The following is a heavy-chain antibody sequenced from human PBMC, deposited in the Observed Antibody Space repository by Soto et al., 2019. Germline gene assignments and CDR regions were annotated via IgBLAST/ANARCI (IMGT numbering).Heavy chain of an antibody. CDR2: IYHSGST. D-gene: IGHD3-22*01. J-gene: IGHJ3*02. V-gene: IGHV4-4*02. CDR1: GGSFSSTYW. Sequence: QVQLHESGPGLVKPSGTLSLTCAVYGGSFSSTYWWRWVRHPRRKGLEWIGEIYHSGSTNYNPSLKSRVTISVDKSKNQFSLKLSSVTAADTAVYYCARRRITMIVVVFDAFDIWGQGTMVTVSS. CDR3: ARRRITMIVVVFDAFDI.